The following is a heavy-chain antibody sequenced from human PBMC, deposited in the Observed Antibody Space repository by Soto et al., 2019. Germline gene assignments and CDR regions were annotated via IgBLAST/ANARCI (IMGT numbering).Heavy chain of an antibody. D-gene: IGHD2-2*02. V-gene: IGHV1-69*01. CDR2: IIPIFGTA. Sequence: QVQLVQSGAEVKKPGSSVKVSCTASGGTFSSYAISWVRQAPGQGLEWMGGIIPIFGTANYAQKFQGRVTITADESTSTAYMELSSLRSEDTAVYYCARDRCSSTSCYIGPNWFDPWGQGTLVTVSS. CDR1: GGTFSSYA. J-gene: IGHJ5*02. CDR3: ARDRCSSTSCYIGPNWFDP.